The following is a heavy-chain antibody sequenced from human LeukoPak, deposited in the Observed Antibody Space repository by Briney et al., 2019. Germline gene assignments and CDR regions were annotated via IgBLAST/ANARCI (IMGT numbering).Heavy chain of an antibody. J-gene: IGHJ6*02. D-gene: IGHD2-15*01. Sequence: GGSLRLSCAASGFALSSYEVNWVRQAPGKGLEWVSYISSGSSPIYYSDSAKGRFTISRDNAKNSVYLQMDSLRAEDTAVYYCAREGGDVWGQGTTVTVSS. CDR1: GFALSSYE. V-gene: IGHV3-48*03. CDR3: AREGGDV. CDR2: ISSGSSPI.